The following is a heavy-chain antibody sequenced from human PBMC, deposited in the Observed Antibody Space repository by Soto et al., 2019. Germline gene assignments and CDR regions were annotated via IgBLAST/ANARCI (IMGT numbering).Heavy chain of an antibody. V-gene: IGHV5-51*01. Sequence: GESLKISCQGSGYAFSNFWIGWVRQMPGKGLEWMGLIYPGVSDTTYSPSFQGHVSISADESISTAYLQWSSLKVSDTAMYYCVRCLSGSYIFAFWGQGTLVTVSS. J-gene: IGHJ4*02. CDR1: GYAFSNFW. CDR3: VRCLSGSYIFAF. D-gene: IGHD6-13*01. CDR2: IYPGVSDT.